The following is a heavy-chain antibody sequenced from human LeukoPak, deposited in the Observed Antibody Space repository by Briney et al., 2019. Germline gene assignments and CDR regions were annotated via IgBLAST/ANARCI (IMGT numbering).Heavy chain of an antibody. J-gene: IGHJ4*02. CDR2: IWYDGSNK. Sequence: GGSLRLSCAASGFTFSSYGMHWVRQAPGKGLEWVAVIWYDGSNKYYADSVKGRFTISRDNSKNTLYLQMNSLRAEDTAVYYCARVSSSWYFGFDYWGQGTLVTVSS. CDR3: ARVSSSWYFGFDY. CDR1: GFTFSSYG. D-gene: IGHD6-13*01. V-gene: IGHV3-33*01.